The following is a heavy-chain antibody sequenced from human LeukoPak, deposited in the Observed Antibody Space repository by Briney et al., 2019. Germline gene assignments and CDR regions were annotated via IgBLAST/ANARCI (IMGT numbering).Heavy chain of an antibody. V-gene: IGHV3-20*04. J-gene: IGHJ4*02. CDR1: GFTFDDYG. D-gene: IGHD3-22*01. CDR3: ARGKYDSSETIQDY. Sequence: GGSLRLSCAASGFTFDDYGMSWVRQAPGKGLEWVSGINWNGGSTGYADSVKGRFTISRDNAKNSLYLQMNSLRAEDTALYYCARGKYDSSETIQDYWGQGTLVTVSS. CDR2: INWNGGST.